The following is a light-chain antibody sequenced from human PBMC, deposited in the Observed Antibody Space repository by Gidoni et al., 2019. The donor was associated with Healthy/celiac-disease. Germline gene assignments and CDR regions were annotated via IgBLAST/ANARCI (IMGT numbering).Light chain of an antibody. CDR2: KDS. CDR3: QSADSSGTYYV. J-gene: IGLJ1*01. CDR1: ALPKQY. V-gene: IGLV3-25*03. Sequence: SYELTQPPSVSVSPGQTARITCSGDALPKQYAYWYQQKPGQAPVLVIYKDSERPSGIPERFSGSSSGTTVTLTISGVQAEDEADYYCQSADSSGTYYVFGTETKVTVL.